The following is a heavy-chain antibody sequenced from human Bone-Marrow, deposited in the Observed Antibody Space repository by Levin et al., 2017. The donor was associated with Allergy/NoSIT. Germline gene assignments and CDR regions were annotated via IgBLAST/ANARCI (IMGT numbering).Heavy chain of an antibody. D-gene: IGHD4-11*01. CDR1: GFTFSNYG. CDR3: AKEKGLEDYTFHRLIDY. CDR2: ISFNGGNE. Sequence: LPGGSLRLSCAASGFTFSNYGMVWVRQAPGKGLEWVTLISFNGGNEYYADSVKGRFTISRDNSKNALYLQMNSLRPEDTAMYYCAKEKGLEDYTFHRLIDYWGQGTLVNVSS. J-gene: IGHJ4*02. V-gene: IGHV3-30*18.